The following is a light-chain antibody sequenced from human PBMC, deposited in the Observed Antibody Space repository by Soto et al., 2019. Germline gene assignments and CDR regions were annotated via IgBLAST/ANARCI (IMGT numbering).Light chain of an antibody. CDR1: QSVLYSSNNKNY. Sequence: DIVMTQSPDXXXXSLGERATINCKSSQSVLYSSNNKNYLAWYQQKPGQPPKLLIYWASTRESGVPDRFSGSGSGTDFTLTISSLQAEDVAVYYCQQYYSTPFTFGPGTKVDIK. V-gene: IGKV4-1*01. CDR3: QQYYSTPFT. CDR2: WAS. J-gene: IGKJ3*01.